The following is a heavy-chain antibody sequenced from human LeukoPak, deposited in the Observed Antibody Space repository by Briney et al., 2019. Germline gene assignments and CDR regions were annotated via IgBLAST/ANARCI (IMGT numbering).Heavy chain of an antibody. CDR2: IYYSGST. J-gene: IGHJ4*02. D-gene: IGHD6-13*01. Sequence: SETLSLTCTVSGGSISSGGYYWRWIRQHPGKGLEWIGYIYYSGSTYYNPSLKSRVTISVDTSKNQFSLKLSSVTAADTAVYYCARVVAAAGKRGWCDYWGQGTLVTVSS. CDR1: GGSISSGGYY. V-gene: IGHV4-31*03. CDR3: ARVVAAAGKRGWCDY.